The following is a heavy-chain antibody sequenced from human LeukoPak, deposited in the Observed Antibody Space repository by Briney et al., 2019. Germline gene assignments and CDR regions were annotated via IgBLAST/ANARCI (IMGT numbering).Heavy chain of an antibody. CDR3: ATHRGQYSSSWYNY. CDR2: ISGSGGST. D-gene: IGHD6-13*01. CDR1: GFTFSSYG. J-gene: IGHJ4*02. Sequence: PGGSLRLSCAASGFTFSSYGMSWVRQAPGKGLEWVSAISGSGGSTYYADSVKGRFTISRDNSKNTLYLQMNSLRAEDPAVYYCATHRGQYSSSWYNYWGQGTLVTVSS. V-gene: IGHV3-23*01.